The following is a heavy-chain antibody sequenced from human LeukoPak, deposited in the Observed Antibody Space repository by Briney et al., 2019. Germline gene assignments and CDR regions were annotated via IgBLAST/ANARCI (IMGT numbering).Heavy chain of an antibody. Sequence: GGSLRLSCAASGITVSSNYMSWVRQAPGKGLEWVSVIYSGGDTYYADSAKGRFTISRDNSKNTLYLQMNSLRAEDTAVYYCARDHEGYGSGSYYFDYWGQGTLVTVSS. CDR2: IYSGGDT. J-gene: IGHJ4*02. V-gene: IGHV3-66*01. D-gene: IGHD3-10*01. CDR1: GITVSSNY. CDR3: ARDHEGYGSGSYYFDY.